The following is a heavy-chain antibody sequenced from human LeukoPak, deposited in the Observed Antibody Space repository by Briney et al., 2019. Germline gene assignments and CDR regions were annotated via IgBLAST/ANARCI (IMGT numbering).Heavy chain of an antibody. J-gene: IGHJ4*02. CDR2: IKQDGSEK. CDR3: ARGMRVVVVAATNFDY. Sequence: GGSLRLSCAASGFTFSGYWMSWVRQAPGKGLEWVANIKQDGSEKYYVDSVKGRFTISRDNAKNSLYLQMNSLRAEDTAVYYCARGMRVVVVAATNFDYWGQGTLVTVSS. D-gene: IGHD2-15*01. CDR1: GFTFSGYW. V-gene: IGHV3-7*01.